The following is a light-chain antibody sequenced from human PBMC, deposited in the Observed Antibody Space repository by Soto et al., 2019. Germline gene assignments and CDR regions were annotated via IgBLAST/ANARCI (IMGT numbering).Light chain of an antibody. J-gene: IGLJ2*01. V-gene: IGLV1-40*01. CDR3: QSYETSLSASV. CDR2: DNT. Sequence: QSVLPQPPSVSGAPGQRVTISCTGSRSNIGAGYAVHWYQQLPGTARKLLIYDNTNRPSGVPDRFSASESGTSASLAITGLQSEDEADYYCQSYETSLSASVFGGGTKVTVL. CDR1: RSNIGAGYA.